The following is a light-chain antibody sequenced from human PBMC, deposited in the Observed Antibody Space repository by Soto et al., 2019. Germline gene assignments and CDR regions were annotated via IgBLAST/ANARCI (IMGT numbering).Light chain of an antibody. V-gene: IGKV3-20*01. CDR1: QSVSNNY. J-gene: IGKJ1*01. Sequence: EVVLTQSPGTLSLSPGERATLSCRASQSVSNNYLAWYQQKPGQAPRLLIYGASNRATGIPDRCSGSGSRTDFTLTRSRLEPEDFAVYYCQQYGRPGTSGQGTKVDIK. CDR3: QQYGRPGT. CDR2: GAS.